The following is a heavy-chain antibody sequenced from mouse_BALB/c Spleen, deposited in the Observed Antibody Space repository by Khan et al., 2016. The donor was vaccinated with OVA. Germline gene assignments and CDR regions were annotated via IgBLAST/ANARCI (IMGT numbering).Heavy chain of an antibody. CDR1: GFTFSNYA. CDR3: ASAYWFAY. CDR2: ISSGDSN. Sequence: EVELVESGGGLVKPGGSLKLSCAASGFTFSNYAMSWVRQRPEKRLEWVASISSGDSNYSSDSVKGRFTISRDNARNILYLQMSSVRSEDTGMNYCASAYWFAYWGQGTLVTVSA. V-gene: IGHV5-6-5*01. J-gene: IGHJ3*01.